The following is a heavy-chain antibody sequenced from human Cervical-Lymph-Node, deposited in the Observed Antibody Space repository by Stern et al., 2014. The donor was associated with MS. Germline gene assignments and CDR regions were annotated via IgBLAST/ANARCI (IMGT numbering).Heavy chain of an antibody. D-gene: IGHD4-11*01. J-gene: IGHJ4*02. CDR3: ARHAPAGYSPFDY. CDR1: GYSFTSYW. Sequence: VQLVQSGAEVKKPGASLKISCKGSGYSFTSYWIGWVRQMPGKGLEWMGIIYPGDSNTRYSPSYQGLVTISADKSISAASLLWSSLNAADTAMYYCARHAPAGYSPFDYWGQGTLVTVSS. CDR2: IYPGDSNT. V-gene: IGHV5-51*01.